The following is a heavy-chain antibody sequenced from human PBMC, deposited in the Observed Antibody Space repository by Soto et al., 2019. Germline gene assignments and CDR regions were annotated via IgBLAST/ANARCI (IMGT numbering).Heavy chain of an antibody. Sequence: QVQLVQSGAEVKKPGSSVKVSCRAFGDTFSNYAFSWVRQAPGQGLEWMGRIIRIFGTANYAQKFQGRVTITADESTSTAYMELSSLRTEDTAVYYCARARYDFSSGQYDANFFYYGMDVWGQGTTVTVSS. D-gene: IGHD3-3*01. CDR1: GDTFSNYA. CDR3: ARARYDFSSGQYDANFFYYGMDV. J-gene: IGHJ6*02. V-gene: IGHV1-69*12. CDR2: IIRIFGTA.